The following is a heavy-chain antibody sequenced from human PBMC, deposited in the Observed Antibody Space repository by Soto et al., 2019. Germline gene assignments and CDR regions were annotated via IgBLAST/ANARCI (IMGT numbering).Heavy chain of an antibody. CDR3: AKNPTRDIVVVVAPTDYYGMDV. J-gene: IGHJ6*02. D-gene: IGHD2-15*01. CDR1: GFTFSSYG. Sequence: GGSLRLSCAASGFTFSSYGMHWVRQAPGKGLEWVAVISYDGSNKYYADSVKGRFTISRDNSKNTLYLQMNSLRAEDTAVYYCAKNPTRDIVVVVAPTDYYGMDVWGQGTTVTVSS. CDR2: ISYDGSNK. V-gene: IGHV3-30*18.